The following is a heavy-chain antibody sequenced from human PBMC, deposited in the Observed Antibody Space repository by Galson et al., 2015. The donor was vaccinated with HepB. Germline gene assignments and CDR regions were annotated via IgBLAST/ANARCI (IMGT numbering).Heavy chain of an antibody. CDR1: GFTFHNYW. J-gene: IGHJ4*02. CDR3: YDGHYSGR. V-gene: IGHV3-7*01. D-gene: IGHD4-17*01. Sequence: SLRLSCAASGFTFHNYWMNWVRHTPGKGLEWVASMKQDGGEKHYLDAVRGRFTISGDAATNSLLLQMNSLRAEDTAVYYCYDGHYSGRWGRGTQVTVSS. CDR2: MKQDGGEK.